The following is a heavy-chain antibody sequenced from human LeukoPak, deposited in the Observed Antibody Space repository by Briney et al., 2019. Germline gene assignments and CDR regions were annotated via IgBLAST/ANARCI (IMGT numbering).Heavy chain of an antibody. CDR3: ARGRIQLWLRAFDI. J-gene: IGHJ3*02. CDR1: GGSFSGYY. V-gene: IGHV4-34*01. Sequence: SETLSLTCAVYGGSFSGYYWSWIRQPPGKGLEWIGEINHSGSTNYNPSLKSRVTISVDTSKNQFSLKLSSVTAADTAVYYCARGRIQLWLRAFDIRGQGTMVTVSS. CDR2: INHSGST. D-gene: IGHD5-18*01.